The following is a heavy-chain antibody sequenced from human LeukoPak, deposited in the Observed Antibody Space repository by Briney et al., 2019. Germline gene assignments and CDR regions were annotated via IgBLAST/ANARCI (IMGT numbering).Heavy chain of an antibody. V-gene: IGHV4-30-2*01. CDR2: IYHSGST. CDR1: GGSISSGGYS. Sequence: SQTLSLTCAVSGGSISSGGYSWSWIRQPPGKGLEWIGYIYHSGSTYYNPSLKSRVTISVDRSKNQFSLKLSSVTAADTAVYYCAKVEEGCSRSSCYIDPWGQGTLVTVSS. CDR3: AKVEEGCSRSSCYIDP. J-gene: IGHJ5*02. D-gene: IGHD2-2*02.